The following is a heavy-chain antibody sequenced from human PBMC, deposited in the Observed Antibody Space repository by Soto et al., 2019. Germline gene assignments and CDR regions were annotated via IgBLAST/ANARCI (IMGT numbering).Heavy chain of an antibody. J-gene: IGHJ6*02. D-gene: IGHD2-15*01. CDR2: IIPIFGTA. Sequence: SVKVSCKASGGTFSSYAISWVRQAPGQGLEWMGGIIPIFGTANYAQKFQGRVTITADESTSTAYMELSSLRSEDTAVYYCARECSGGSCYSGFYYGMDVWGQGTTVTVSS. CDR1: GGTFSSYA. CDR3: ARECSGGSCYSGFYYGMDV. V-gene: IGHV1-69*13.